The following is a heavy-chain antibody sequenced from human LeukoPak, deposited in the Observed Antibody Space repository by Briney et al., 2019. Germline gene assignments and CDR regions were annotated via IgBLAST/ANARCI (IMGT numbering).Heavy chain of an antibody. CDR2: IYYSGST. J-gene: IGHJ4*02. Sequence: SETLSLTCTVSGGSISSSSYYWGWIRQPPGKGLEWIVSIYYSGSTYYNPSRKSRVTISVDTSKNQFSLKLSSVTAADTAVYYCARHYVATAIDYWGQGTLVTVSS. CDR3: ARHYVATAIDY. CDR1: GGSISSSSYY. D-gene: IGHD5-18*01. V-gene: IGHV4-39*01.